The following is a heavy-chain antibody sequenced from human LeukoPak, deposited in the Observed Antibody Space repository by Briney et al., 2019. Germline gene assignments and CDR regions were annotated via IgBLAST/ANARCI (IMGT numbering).Heavy chain of an antibody. V-gene: IGHV4-34*01. J-gene: IGHJ4*02. CDR3: ARGVAQN. CDR1: GGSFSGYY. D-gene: IGHD5-12*01. Sequence: SETLSLTCAVYGGSFSGYYWSWFRQPPGKGLEWIGEINHSGSTNYNPSLKRRVTITVDTSKNQFSLKLSSVTAADTAVYYCARGVAQNWGQGTLVTVSS. CDR2: INHSGST.